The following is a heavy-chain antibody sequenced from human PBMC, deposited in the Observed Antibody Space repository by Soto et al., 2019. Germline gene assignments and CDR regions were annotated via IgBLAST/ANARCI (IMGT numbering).Heavy chain of an antibody. V-gene: IGHV4-34*01. Sequence: SETLSLTCAVYGGSFSGYYWSWIRQPPGKGLEWIGEINHSGSTNYNPSLKSRVTISVDTSKNQFSLKLSSVTAADTAVYYCARVRGLLWFGELLGYMDVWGKGTTVTVSS. CDR2: INHSGST. CDR1: GGSFSGYY. CDR3: ARVRGLLWFGELLGYMDV. J-gene: IGHJ6*03. D-gene: IGHD3-10*01.